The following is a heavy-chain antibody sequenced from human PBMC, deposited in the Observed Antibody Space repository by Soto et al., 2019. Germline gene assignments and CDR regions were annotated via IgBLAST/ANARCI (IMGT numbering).Heavy chain of an antibody. CDR2: INPNSGGT. J-gene: IGHJ3*02. V-gene: IGHV1-2*04. D-gene: IGHD2-15*01. CDR1: GYTFTGYY. CDR3: AREMNIVAKGGDAFDI. Sequence: AASVKVSCKASGYTFTGYYMHWVRQAPEQGHEWMGWINPNSGGTNYAQKFQGWVTMTRDTSISTAYMELSRLRSDDTAVYYCAREMNIVAKGGDAFDIWGQGTMVTVS.